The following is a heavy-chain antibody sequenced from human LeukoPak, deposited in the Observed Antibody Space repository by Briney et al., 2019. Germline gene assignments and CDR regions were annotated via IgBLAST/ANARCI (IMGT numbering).Heavy chain of an antibody. CDR3: AKDHYYYGSGIYFMHYFDY. CDR1: GFTFSTYA. Sequence: PGGSLRLSCAASGFTFSTYAIHWVRQAPGKGLEWVAVISYDGSNKYYADSVKGRFTISRENSKNTLHLQMNSLRTEDTAVYYCAKDHYYYGSGIYFMHYFDYWGQGTLVTVSS. D-gene: IGHD3-10*01. V-gene: IGHV3-30-3*01. CDR2: ISYDGSNK. J-gene: IGHJ4*02.